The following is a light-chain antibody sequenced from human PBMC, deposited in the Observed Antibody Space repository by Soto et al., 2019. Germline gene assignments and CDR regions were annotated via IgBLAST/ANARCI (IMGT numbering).Light chain of an antibody. CDR2: GAS. CDR3: QQYGSSPQT. CDR1: QSVSNNY. V-gene: IGKV3-20*01. J-gene: IGKJ5*01. Sequence: EIRLTQSPCTLSLSPGERATLSCRASQSVSNNYLAWYQQKPGQAPRLLIYGASNRATGIPDRFSGSGSGTDFTLTISRLEPEDFAVYYCQQYGSSPQTFGQGTRLEIK.